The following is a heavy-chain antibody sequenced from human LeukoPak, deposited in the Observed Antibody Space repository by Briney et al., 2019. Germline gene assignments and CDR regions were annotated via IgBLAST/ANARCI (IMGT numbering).Heavy chain of an antibody. CDR3: GRRLLQGYNQTRFDY. V-gene: IGHV1-18*01. D-gene: IGHD5-24*01. J-gene: IGHJ4*02. CDR2: ISAYNGNT. CDR1: GYTFTSYG. Sequence: GASVKVSCKASGYTFTSYGISWVRQAPGQGLEWMGWISAYNGNTNYAQKLQGRVTMTTDTSTSTAYMELRSLRSDDTAVYYCGRRLLQGYNQTRFDYWGQGTLVTVSS.